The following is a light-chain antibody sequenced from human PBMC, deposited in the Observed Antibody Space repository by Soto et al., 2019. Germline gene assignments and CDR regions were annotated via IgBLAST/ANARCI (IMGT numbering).Light chain of an antibody. J-gene: IGKJ2*01. CDR1: QDISDY. Sequence: DIQMTQSPSSLSASIGDRVTITCQASQDISDYLNWYQQKPGKAPKLLIYGASSLEPGVSSRFSGSGSGTDFTFTISSLHPEDIATYYCQQYTSLPRTFGQGTNLPIK. CDR2: GAS. CDR3: QQYTSLPRT. V-gene: IGKV1-33*01.